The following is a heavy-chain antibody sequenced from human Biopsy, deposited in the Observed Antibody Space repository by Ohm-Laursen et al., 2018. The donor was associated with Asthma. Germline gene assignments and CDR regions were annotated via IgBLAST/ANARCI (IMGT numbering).Heavy chain of an antibody. Sequence: SVKASCKISGYSLTDLSMHWVRQAPGQGLEWMGGHDHEEGGTVNARRFQGRVTMTEDTSTDTAYMELSRLSSEDTAVYYCASDFPKDYVRYNFQFWGQGTLVTVSS. CDR1: GYSLTDLS. CDR3: ASDFPKDYVRYNFQF. V-gene: IGHV1-24*01. J-gene: IGHJ4*02. CDR2: HDHEEGGT. D-gene: IGHD4-17*01.